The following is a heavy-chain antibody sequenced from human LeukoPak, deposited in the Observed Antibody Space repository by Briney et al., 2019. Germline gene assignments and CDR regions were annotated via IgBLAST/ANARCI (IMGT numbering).Heavy chain of an antibody. Sequence: GGSLRLSCAASGFTFDDYAMHWVRQAPGKGLEWVSGISWNSGSIGYADSVKGRFTISRDNAKNSLYLQMNSLRAEDTALYYCAKDASLDYNDWFDPWGQGTLVTVSS. V-gene: IGHV3-9*01. CDR2: ISWNSGSI. CDR3: AKDASLDYNDWFDP. CDR1: GFTFDDYA. J-gene: IGHJ5*02. D-gene: IGHD4-11*01.